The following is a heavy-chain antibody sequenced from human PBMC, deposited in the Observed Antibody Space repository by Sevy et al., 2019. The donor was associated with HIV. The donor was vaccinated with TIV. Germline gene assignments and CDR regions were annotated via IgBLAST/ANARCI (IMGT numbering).Heavy chain of an antibody. CDR2: ITSGGAT. D-gene: IGHD3-16*01. CDR1: GLSFTSNG. J-gene: IGHJ4*02. Sequence: GGSLRLSCAASGLSFTSNGMSWVRQAPGKGLEWVAGITSGGATYYAYSVKGRFTVSRDNSKNTLYLQLNNLRADDTTVFYCAGGDTPMITDLDYWGQGTLVIVSS. CDR3: AGGDTPMITDLDY. V-gene: IGHV3-23*01.